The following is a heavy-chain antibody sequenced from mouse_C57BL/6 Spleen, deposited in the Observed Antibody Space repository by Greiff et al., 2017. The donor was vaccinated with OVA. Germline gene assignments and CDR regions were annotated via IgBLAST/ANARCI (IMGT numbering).Heavy chain of an antibody. J-gene: IGHJ1*03. CDR3: ARLGGNYGYFDV. V-gene: IGHV5-9*01. D-gene: IGHD1-1*01. Sequence: EVQVVESGGGLVKPGGSLKLSCAASGFTFSSYTMSWVRQTPEKRLEWVATISGGGGNTYSPDSVKGRFTLSRDNAKTTLYLQMSSLRSEDTALYYCARLGGNYGYFDVWGTGTTVTVSS. CDR1: GFTFSSYT. CDR2: ISGGGGNT.